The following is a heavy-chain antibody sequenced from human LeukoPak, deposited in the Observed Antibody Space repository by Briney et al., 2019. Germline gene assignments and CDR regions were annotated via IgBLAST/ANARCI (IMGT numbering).Heavy chain of an antibody. CDR1: GFTFSTYA. Sequence: AGGSLRLSCAASGFTFSTYAMSWVPQAPGKGLEWVANIKQDGSEKYYVDSVKGRFTISRDDAKNSLYLQMNSLRAEDTAVYYCAKDPDYYDSSGLWGQGTLVTVSS. J-gene: IGHJ4*02. CDR3: AKDPDYYDSSGL. D-gene: IGHD3-22*01. CDR2: IKQDGSEK. V-gene: IGHV3-7*03.